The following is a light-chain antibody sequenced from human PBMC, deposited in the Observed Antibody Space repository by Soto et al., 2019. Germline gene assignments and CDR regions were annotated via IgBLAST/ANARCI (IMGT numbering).Light chain of an antibody. J-gene: IGLJ1*01. V-gene: IGLV2-14*01. CDR3: SSYTSSSSLAV. CDR1: SSDGGGYNY. CDR2: EVS. Sequence: QSVVTQPASVSGAPGQSITISCTGTSSDGGGYNYVSWDQQHPGKTPKLMIYEVSNRPSGVSNRFSGSKSGNTASLTISGLQAEDESDYYCSSYTSSSSLAVFVTGTKLTVL.